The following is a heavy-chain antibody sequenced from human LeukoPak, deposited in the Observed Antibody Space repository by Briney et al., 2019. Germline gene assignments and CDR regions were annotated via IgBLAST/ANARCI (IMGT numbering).Heavy chain of an antibody. CDR1: GGPFSGYY. CDR3: ARGTGGSYFDY. D-gene: IGHD1-26*01. V-gene: IGHV4-34*01. J-gene: IGHJ4*02. CDR2: INHSGST. Sequence: PSETLSLTCAVYGGPFSGYYWSWIRQPPGKGLEWIGEINHSGSTNYNPSLKSRVTISVDTSKNQFSLKLSSVTAADTAVYYCARGTGGSYFDYWGQGTLVTVSS.